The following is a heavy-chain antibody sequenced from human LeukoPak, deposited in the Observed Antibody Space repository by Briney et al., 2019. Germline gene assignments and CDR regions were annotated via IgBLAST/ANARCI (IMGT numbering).Heavy chain of an antibody. V-gene: IGHV3-23*01. CDR3: AKDATAVPGTVYMDV. CDR2: ISGSGGST. Sequence: PGGSLRLSCAASGFTFSNYGMSWVRQAPGKGLEWVSVISGSGGSTYHVDSVKGRFTISRDNSKNTLYLQMTSLRAEDTALYYCAKDATAVPGTVYMDVWGKGTTVTISS. D-gene: IGHD6-13*01. CDR1: GFTFSNYG. J-gene: IGHJ6*03.